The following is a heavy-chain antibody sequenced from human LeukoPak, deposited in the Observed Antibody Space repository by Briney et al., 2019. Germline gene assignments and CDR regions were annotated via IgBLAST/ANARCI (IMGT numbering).Heavy chain of an antibody. V-gene: IGHV1-69*13. D-gene: IGHD6-13*01. J-gene: IGHJ4*02. CDR3: AKDQDPRYSWYGRWDY. CDR1: GGTFSSYA. Sequence: SVKVSCKASGGTFSSYAISWVRQAPGQGLEWMGGIIPIFGTANYAQKFQGRVTITADESTSTAYMELSSLRSEDTAVYYCAKDQDPRYSWYGRWDYWGQGTLVTVSS. CDR2: IIPIFGTA.